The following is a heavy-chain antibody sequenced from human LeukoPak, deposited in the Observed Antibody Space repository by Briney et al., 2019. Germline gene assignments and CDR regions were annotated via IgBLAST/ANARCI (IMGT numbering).Heavy chain of an antibody. V-gene: IGHV1-69*01. D-gene: IGHD3-16*02. J-gene: IGHJ6*02. CDR1: GGTFSSYA. CDR2: ILPIFGTA. CDR3: ARAYDYVWGSYRYMEDYYYGMDV. Sequence: SVKVSCKASGGTFSSYAISWVRQAPGLGLEWMGGILPIFGTANYAQKFQGRVTITADESTSTAYMELSSLRSEDTAVYYCARAYDYVWGSYRYMEDYYYGMDVWGQGTTVTVSS.